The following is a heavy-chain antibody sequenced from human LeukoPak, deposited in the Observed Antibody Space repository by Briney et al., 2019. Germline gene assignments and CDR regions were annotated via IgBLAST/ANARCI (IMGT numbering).Heavy chain of an antibody. Sequence: ASVKVSCKASGGTFSSYAISWVRQAPGQGLEWMGGIIPIFGTANYAQKFQGRVTITTDESTSTAYMELSSLRSEDTAVYYCARGPGIQLWTPLYYYYYMDVLGKGTTVTVSS. J-gene: IGHJ6*03. CDR2: IIPIFGTA. CDR1: GGTFSSYA. V-gene: IGHV1-69*05. CDR3: ARGPGIQLWTPLYYYYYMDV. D-gene: IGHD5-18*01.